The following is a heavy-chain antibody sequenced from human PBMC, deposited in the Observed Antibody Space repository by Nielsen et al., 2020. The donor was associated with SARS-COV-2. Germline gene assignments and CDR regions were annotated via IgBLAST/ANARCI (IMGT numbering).Heavy chain of an antibody. V-gene: IGHV1-24*01. CDR3: ARGLAVGATPINP. D-gene: IGHD2-15*01. CDR1: GYTLTELS. CDR2: FDPEDGET. Sequence: ASVKVSCKVSGYTLTELSMHWVRQAPGKGLEWMGGFDPEDGETIYAQKFQGRVTMTEDTSTDTVYLELSSLKSEDTAMYYCARGLAVGATPINPWGQGTLVTVSS. J-gene: IGHJ5*02.